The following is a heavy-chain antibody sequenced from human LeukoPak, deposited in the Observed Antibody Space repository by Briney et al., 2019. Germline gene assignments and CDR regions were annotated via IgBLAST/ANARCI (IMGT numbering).Heavy chain of an antibody. V-gene: IGHV4-30-2*01. D-gene: IGHD6-13*01. CDR2: IYHSGST. CDR3: ARVTLAAAGSYYMDV. CDR1: GGSISSGGHS. J-gene: IGHJ6*03. Sequence: SQTLSLTCGVSGGSISSGGHSWSWLRQPPGKGLEWIGYIYHSGSTFYNPSLRSRVTISVDRSKNQFSLNLSSVTAADTAVYYCARVTLAAAGSYYMDVWGKGTTVTVSS.